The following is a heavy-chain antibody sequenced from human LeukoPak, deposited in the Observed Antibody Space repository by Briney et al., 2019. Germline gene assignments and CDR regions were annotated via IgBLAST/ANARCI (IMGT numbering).Heavy chain of an antibody. CDR1: GFTFSSYG. J-gene: IGHJ4*02. V-gene: IGHV3-30*18. Sequence: PGGSLRLSCAASGFTFSSYGMHWVRQAPGKGLEWVAVISYDGSNKYYADSVKGRFTISRDNSKNTLYLQMNSLRAEDTAVYYCAKTHYDFWSGPDYWGQGTLVTVSS. D-gene: IGHD3-3*01. CDR3: AKTHYDFWSGPDY. CDR2: ISYDGSNK.